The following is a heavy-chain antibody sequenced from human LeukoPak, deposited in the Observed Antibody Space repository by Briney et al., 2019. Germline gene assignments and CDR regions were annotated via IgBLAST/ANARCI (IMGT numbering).Heavy chain of an antibody. CDR3: ARVAEHYYDSTGYYPDEY. Sequence: ASVKVSCKASGYTFTSYDINWVRQATGQGLEWMGWINPNSGGTNYAQKFQGRVTMTRDTSISTAYMELSSLRSDDTAVYYCARVAEHYYDSTGYYPDEYWGQGTLVTVSS. V-gene: IGHV1-2*02. J-gene: IGHJ4*02. CDR1: GYTFTSYD. D-gene: IGHD3-22*01. CDR2: INPNSGGT.